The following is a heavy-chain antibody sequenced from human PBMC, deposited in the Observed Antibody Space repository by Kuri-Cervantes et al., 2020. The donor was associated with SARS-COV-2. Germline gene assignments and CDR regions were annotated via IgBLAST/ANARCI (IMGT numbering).Heavy chain of an antibody. V-gene: IGHV3-43*01. CDR1: GFTFRHYT. Sequence: GGSLRLSCATSGFTFRHYTMQWVRQAPGKGLEWVSLINWDGTTTFYADSVKGRFSISRDNSKDSLYLQMDSLKIDDTALYYCAKGDWGYSNDFGAFDIWGQGTMVTVSS. CDR3: AKGDWGYSNDFGAFDI. CDR2: INWDGTTT. J-gene: IGHJ3*02. D-gene: IGHD4-11*01.